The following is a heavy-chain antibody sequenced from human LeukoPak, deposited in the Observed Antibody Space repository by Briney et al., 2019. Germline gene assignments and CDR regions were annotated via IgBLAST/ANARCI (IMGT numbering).Heavy chain of an antibody. J-gene: IGHJ5*02. CDR1: GFTVSSNY. D-gene: IGHD3-10*01. CDR3: AGNSMVRGVPNWLDP. V-gene: IGHV3-53*01. CDR2: IYSGGST. Sequence: QTGGSLRLSCAASGFTVSSNYMSWVRQAPGKGLEWVSVIYSGGSTYYADSVKGRFTISRDNSKNTLYLQMNSLRAEDTAVYYCAGNSMVRGVPNWLDPWGQGTLVTVSS.